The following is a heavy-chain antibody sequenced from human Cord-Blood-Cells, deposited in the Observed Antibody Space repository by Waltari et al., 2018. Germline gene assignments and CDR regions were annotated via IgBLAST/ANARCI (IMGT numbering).Heavy chain of an antibody. J-gene: IGHJ4*02. CDR2: INPSGGST. CDR3: ARDAPREYYFDY. CDR1: RCTFTIYH. V-gene: IGHV1-46*01. Sequence: QLQLVQCRAGVKMPGVSLRLSRRTSRCTFTIYHRLWVRQAPGQGLAWMGIINPSGGSTSDAQKFQGRVTMTRDTSTSTVYMEPSSLRSEDTAVYYCARDAPREYYFDYWGQGTLVTVSS.